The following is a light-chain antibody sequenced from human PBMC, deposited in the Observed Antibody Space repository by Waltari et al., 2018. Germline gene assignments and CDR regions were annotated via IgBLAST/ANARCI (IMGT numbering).Light chain of an antibody. CDR1: QSVSPN. Sequence: EIVLTQSPATLSVSPGETATLSCRASQSVSPNLAWYQQKPGQTPRLLISGASTSATGIPARFSGSWSGTEFTLTISSLQSEDFAVYYCQQYKNWPLTFGGGTKVEIK. CDR3: QQYKNWPLT. J-gene: IGKJ4*01. V-gene: IGKV3-15*01. CDR2: GAS.